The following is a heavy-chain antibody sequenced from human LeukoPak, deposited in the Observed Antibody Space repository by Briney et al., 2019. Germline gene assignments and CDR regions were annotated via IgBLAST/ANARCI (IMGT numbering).Heavy chain of an antibody. V-gene: IGHV3-74*01. Sequence: GGSLRLSCAASGFTFSSYWMLRVRQIPGKGLLWVSRIKNDGSTTTYADPVKGRFTISRDNAKNMLYLQMNSLRPEDTAVYYCAREGAAMAPRYFDHWGQGTLVTVSS. CDR1: GFTFSSYW. J-gene: IGHJ4*02. CDR3: AREGAAMAPRYFDH. CDR2: IKNDGSTT. D-gene: IGHD5-18*01.